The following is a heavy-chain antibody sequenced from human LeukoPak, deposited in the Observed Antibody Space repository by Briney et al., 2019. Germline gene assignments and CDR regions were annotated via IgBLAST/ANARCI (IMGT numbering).Heavy chain of an antibody. CDR1: GFTFSNAW. CDR3: TTERSGSFPY. D-gene: IGHD1-26*01. Sequence: GGSLRLSCAASGFTFSNAWMSWVRQAPGKGLEWVGRIKSKTDGGTTDYAAPVKGRFTISRDDLSNTLYLQMNSLKIEDTAVYYCTTERSGSFPYWGQGALVTVSS. CDR2: IKSKTDGGTT. V-gene: IGHV3-15*01. J-gene: IGHJ4*02.